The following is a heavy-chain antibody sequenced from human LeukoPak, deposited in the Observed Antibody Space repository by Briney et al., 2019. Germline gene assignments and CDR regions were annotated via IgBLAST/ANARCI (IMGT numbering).Heavy chain of an antibody. D-gene: IGHD4-11*01. CDR2: IYYSGST. Sequence: SETLSLTCTVSGCSISTHYWSWIRQPPGKGLEWIGYIYYSGSTNYNPSLKSRVTMSVDTSKNQLSLKLSSVTAADTAVYYCARAPSGVTTVTPCWFDPWGQGTLVTVSS. V-gene: IGHV4-59*11. CDR1: GCSISTHY. J-gene: IGHJ5*02. CDR3: ARAPSGVTTVTPCWFDP.